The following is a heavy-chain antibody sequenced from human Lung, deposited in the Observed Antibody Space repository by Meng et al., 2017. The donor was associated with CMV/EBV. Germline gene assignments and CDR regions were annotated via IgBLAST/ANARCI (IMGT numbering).Heavy chain of an antibody. CDR1: GFTFSSYA. Sequence: SLKISCAASGFTFSSYAMHWVRQAPGKGLEWVAVISYDGSNKYYADSVKGRFTISRDNSKNTLYLQMNSLRAEDTAVYYCARDRGSLWFGEFDYWGQGXLVTVSS. CDR3: ARDRGSLWFGEFDY. J-gene: IGHJ4*02. D-gene: IGHD3-10*01. CDR2: ISYDGSNK. V-gene: IGHV3-30*04.